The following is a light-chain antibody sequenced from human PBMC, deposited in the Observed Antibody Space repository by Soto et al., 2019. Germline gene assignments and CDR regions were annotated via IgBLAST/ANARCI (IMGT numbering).Light chain of an antibody. CDR1: QGISNY. CDR2: AAS. CDR3: QKYNSAPPWT. V-gene: IGKV1-27*01. Sequence: DLQMTHSPSSLSASVGDRVTITCRASQGISNYLAWYQQKPGKVPKLLIYAASTLQSGVPSRFSGSGSGTHSTLTISSLQPEDVATYFCQKYNSAPPWTFGQGTKVEIK. J-gene: IGKJ1*01.